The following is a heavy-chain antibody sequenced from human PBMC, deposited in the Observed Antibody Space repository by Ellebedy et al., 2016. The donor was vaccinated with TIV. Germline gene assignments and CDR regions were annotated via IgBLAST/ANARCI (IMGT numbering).Heavy chain of an antibody. J-gene: IGHJ4*02. D-gene: IGHD7-27*01. CDR3: VAPKTGSHFDY. Sequence: GGSLRLSXAASGFTFSSYWMHWVRPVPGKGLVWVSRINGDGAVTTYADSVKGRFTISRDNAKNTVYLQMNSLRAEDTAVYYCVAPKTGSHFDYWGQGTLVTVSS. V-gene: IGHV3-74*03. CDR1: GFTFSSYW. CDR2: INGDGAVT.